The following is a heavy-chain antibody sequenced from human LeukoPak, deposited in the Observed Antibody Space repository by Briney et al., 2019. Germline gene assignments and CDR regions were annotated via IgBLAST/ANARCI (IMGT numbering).Heavy chain of an antibody. CDR2: IWYDGSNK. CDR3: ARDAVWFGESGALYYFDY. D-gene: IGHD3-10*01. V-gene: IGHV3-33*01. J-gene: IGHJ4*02. Sequence: GGSLRLSCAASGFAFSSYGMHWVRQAPGKGLEWVAVIWYDGSNKYYTDSVKGGFTISRDNSKNTLYLQMNSLRAEDTAVYYCARDAVWFGESGALYYFDYWGQGTLVTVSS. CDR1: GFAFSSYG.